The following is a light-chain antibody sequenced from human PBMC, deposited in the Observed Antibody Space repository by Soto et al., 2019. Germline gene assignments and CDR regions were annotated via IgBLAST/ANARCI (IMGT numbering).Light chain of an antibody. Sequence: QSALTQPASVSGSPGQSITISCTGTNSDIGNYNLVSWYQQHPGKAPKLMIYDVSKRPSGVSDRFSGSKSDNTASLTISGLQAEDEADYYCCSYAGVRDVFGGGTKVTVL. CDR2: DVS. J-gene: IGLJ2*01. CDR1: NSDIGNYNL. CDR3: CSYAGVRDV. V-gene: IGLV2-23*02.